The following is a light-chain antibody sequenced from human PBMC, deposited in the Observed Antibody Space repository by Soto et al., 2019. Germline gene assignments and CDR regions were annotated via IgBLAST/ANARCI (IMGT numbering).Light chain of an antibody. Sequence: QSVLTQPASVSGSPGQSITISCTGSSSDIGAFNYVAWYQQHPGKAPKLIIHGVTNRPSGVSSRFSGSKSDYTASLTISGLQAEDEADYYCSSYTTAFFYVFGT. CDR1: SSDIGAFNY. J-gene: IGLJ1*01. V-gene: IGLV2-14*01. CDR3: SSYTTAFFYV. CDR2: GVT.